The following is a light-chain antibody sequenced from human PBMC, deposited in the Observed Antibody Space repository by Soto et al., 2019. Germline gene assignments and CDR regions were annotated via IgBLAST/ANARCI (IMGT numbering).Light chain of an antibody. CDR2: AAS. V-gene: IGKV1-39*01. CDR3: QQTYSTPFT. J-gene: IGKJ3*01. Sequence: DIQMTQSPSSLSASVGDRVTLTSRASQTISSYLNWYQQKPGKAPKLLIYAASSLQSGVPSRFSGSGSGTDFTLTISSLQPEDFATYYCQQTYSTPFTFGPGTKVDI. CDR1: QTISSY.